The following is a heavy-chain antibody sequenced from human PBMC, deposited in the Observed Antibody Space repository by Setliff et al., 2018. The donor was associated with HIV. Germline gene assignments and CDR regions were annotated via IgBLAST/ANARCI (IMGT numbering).Heavy chain of an antibody. CDR2: ISSKDGST. J-gene: IGHJ4*02. V-gene: IGHV3-23*01. Sequence: PSETLSLSCAVSGFTLSTFSMSWVRQAPGKGLEWVSAISSKDGSTYYADSVRGRFTISRDNSKNTLYLQMNSLRAEDTAVYYCAKSSWWEPRAYWGQGTLVTVSS. CDR3: AKSSWWEPRAY. CDR1: GFTLSTFS. D-gene: IGHD2-15*01.